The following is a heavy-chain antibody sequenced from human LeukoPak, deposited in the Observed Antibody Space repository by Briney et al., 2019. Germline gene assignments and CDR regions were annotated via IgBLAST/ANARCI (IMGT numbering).Heavy chain of an antibody. D-gene: IGHD6-19*01. J-gene: IGHJ6*03. V-gene: IGHV1-69*13. CDR1: GGTFSSYA. CDR3: ARAKGSSGWYETDYCYYMDV. Sequence: VASVKVSCKASGGTFSSYAISWVRQAPGQGLEWMGGIIPIFGTANYAQKFQGRVTITADESTSTAYMELSSLRSEDTAVYYCARAKGSSGWYETDYCYYMDVWGKGTTVTISS. CDR2: IIPIFGTA.